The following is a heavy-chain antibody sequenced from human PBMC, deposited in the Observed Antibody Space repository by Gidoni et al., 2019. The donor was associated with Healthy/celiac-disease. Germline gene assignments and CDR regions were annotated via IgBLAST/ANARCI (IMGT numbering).Heavy chain of an antibody. CDR3: ANMGGSGYAD. V-gene: IGHV3-9*01. CDR2: ISWNSGSI. Sequence: EVQLVESGGGLVQPGRSLRLSCAASGFTFDDYAMHWVRQAPGKGLEWVSGISWNSGSIGYADSVKGRFTISRDNAKNSLYLQMNSLRAEDTALYYCANMGGSGYADWGQGTLVTVSS. CDR1: GFTFDDYA. J-gene: IGHJ4*02. D-gene: IGHD5-12*01.